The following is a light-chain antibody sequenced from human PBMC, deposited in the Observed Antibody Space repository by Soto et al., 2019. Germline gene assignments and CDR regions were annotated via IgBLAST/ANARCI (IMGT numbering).Light chain of an antibody. Sequence: DIQMTQSPSTLSASVGDRVTITCRASQSISSWLAWYQQKPGKAPKLLIYDASSLESGVPSRFSGSGSGTEFTLTISRLQPDDFATYYCQQYNSFRTFGQGPKVELK. J-gene: IGKJ1*01. CDR3: QQYNSFRT. CDR2: DAS. CDR1: QSISSW. V-gene: IGKV1-5*01.